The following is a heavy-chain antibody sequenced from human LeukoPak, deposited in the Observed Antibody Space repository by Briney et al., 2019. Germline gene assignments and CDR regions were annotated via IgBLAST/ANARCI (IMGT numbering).Heavy chain of an antibody. CDR1: GFTFSSYA. Sequence: PGGSLRLSCAASGFTFSSYAMSWVRQAPGKGLEWVSAISGSGGSTYYADSVKGRFTISRDNSKNTPYLQMNSLRAEDTAVYYCAKDLSLLWFGEIESGAFDIWGQGTMVTVSS. V-gene: IGHV3-23*01. CDR2: ISGSGGST. J-gene: IGHJ3*02. D-gene: IGHD3-10*01. CDR3: AKDLSLLWFGEIESGAFDI.